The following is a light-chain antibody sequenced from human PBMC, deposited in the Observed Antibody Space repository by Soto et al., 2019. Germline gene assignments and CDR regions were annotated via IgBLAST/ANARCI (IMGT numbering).Light chain of an antibody. CDR3: QQSYSTRLT. CDR2: AAS. CDR1: QSISSY. Sequence: DIQMTQSPSSLSASVGDRVTITCRASQSISSYLNWYQQKPGKAPKLLIYAASSLQSGVPSRFSGSGSGTDFTLTISSLQPEDFATYYCQQSYSTRLTFGGGTQVDIK. V-gene: IGKV1-39*01. J-gene: IGKJ4*01.